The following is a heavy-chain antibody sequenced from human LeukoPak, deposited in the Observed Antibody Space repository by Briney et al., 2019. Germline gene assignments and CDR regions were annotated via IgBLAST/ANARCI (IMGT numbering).Heavy chain of an antibody. V-gene: IGHV3-30*01. CDR2: ISYDGSNK. Sequence: GGSLRLSCAASGFTFSNAWMSWVRQAPGKGLEWVAVISYDGSNKYYADSVKGRFTISRDNSKNTLYLQTNSLRAEDTAVYYCARELYSSSSTYYYYYMDVWGKGTTVTVSS. CDR1: GFTFSNAW. D-gene: IGHD6-6*01. J-gene: IGHJ6*03. CDR3: ARELYSSSSTYYYYYMDV.